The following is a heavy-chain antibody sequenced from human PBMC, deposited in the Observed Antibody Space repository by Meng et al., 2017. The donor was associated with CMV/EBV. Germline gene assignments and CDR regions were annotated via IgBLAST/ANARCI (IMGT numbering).Heavy chain of an antibody. D-gene: IGHD3-22*01. CDR3: ARAPTYYYDSSGYYGLGFDY. CDR1: GFTFSSYG. Sequence: GESLKISCAASGFTFSSYGMHWVRQAPGKGLEWVAVIWYDGSNKYYADSVKGRFTISRDNSKNTLYLQRNSLRAEDTAVYYCARAPTYYYDSSGYYGLGFDYWGQGTLVTVSS. J-gene: IGHJ4*02. V-gene: IGHV3-33*01. CDR2: IWYDGSNK.